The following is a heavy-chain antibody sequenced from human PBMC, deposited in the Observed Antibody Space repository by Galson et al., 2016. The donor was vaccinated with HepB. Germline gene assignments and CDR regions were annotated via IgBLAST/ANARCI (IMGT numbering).Heavy chain of an antibody. CDR3: ARHLRVGSGAHRDVFGI. CDR1: GFTFASYA. D-gene: IGHD4/OR15-4a*01. Sequence: SLRLSCAASGFTFASYAMPWVRQAPGKGLQWVSTISPSGWSSHDADSVKGRFTTSRDNSRFTLYLQMNSLRVEDAAVYYCARHLRVGSGAHRDVFGIWGRGTMVSVSS. CDR2: ISPSGWSS. V-gene: IGHV3-23*01. J-gene: IGHJ3*02.